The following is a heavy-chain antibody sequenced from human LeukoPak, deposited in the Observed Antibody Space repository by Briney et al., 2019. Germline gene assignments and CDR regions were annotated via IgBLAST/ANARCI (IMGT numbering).Heavy chain of an antibody. V-gene: IGHV1-2*02. Sequence: ASVKVSCKASGYTFTGYYMHWVRQATGQGLEWMGWINPNSGGTNYAQKFQGRVTMTRDTSISTAYMELSRLRSDDTAVYYCARVPHPITMVRGVIIWFDPWGQGTLVTVSS. D-gene: IGHD3-10*01. CDR1: GYTFTGYY. CDR3: ARVPHPITMVRGVIIWFDP. J-gene: IGHJ5*02. CDR2: INPNSGGT.